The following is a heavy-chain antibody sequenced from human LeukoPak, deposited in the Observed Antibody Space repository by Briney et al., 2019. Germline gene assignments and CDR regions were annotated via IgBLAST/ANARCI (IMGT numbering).Heavy chain of an antibody. Sequence: SETLSLTCIGSVGCISRYYWSWIRQPPREGMEWTGYIYYSGSTNYNPSLKSRVTISVDTSKNQFSLKLSSVTAADTAVYYCARGVAVAGYFDYWGQGTLVTVSS. CDR2: IYYSGST. CDR1: VGCISRYY. J-gene: IGHJ4*02. V-gene: IGHV4-59*01. CDR3: ARGVAVAGYFDY. D-gene: IGHD6-19*01.